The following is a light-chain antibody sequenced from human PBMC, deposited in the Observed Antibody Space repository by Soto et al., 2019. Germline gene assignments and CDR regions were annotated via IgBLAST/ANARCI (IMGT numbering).Light chain of an antibody. CDR2: DAS. V-gene: IGKV1-33*01. Sequence: DIQMTQSPSSLSASVGDRITITCQASQDISASLNWYQQKPGRAPNLLIYDASNLETGVPSRFSGSGAGTDFTFTITGLQPEDSATYYCHQYTNPPLTFGGGTKVEIK. J-gene: IGKJ4*01. CDR3: HQYTNPPLT. CDR1: QDISAS.